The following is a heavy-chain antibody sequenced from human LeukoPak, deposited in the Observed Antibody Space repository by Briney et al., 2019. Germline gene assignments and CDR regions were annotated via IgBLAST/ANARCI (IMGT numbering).Heavy chain of an antibody. CDR2: LYSDGNT. CDR1: GFTFSSYA. V-gene: IGHV3-23*03. D-gene: IGHD1-14*01. J-gene: IGHJ4*02. Sequence: GGSLRLSCAGSGFTFSSYAMTWVRQAPGKGLDWVSVLYSDGNTKYADSVQGRFTISRDNSKNTLYLEMNSLSPDDTAVYYCARGVEPLAANTLAYWGQGTLVTVSS. CDR3: ARGVEPLAANTLAY.